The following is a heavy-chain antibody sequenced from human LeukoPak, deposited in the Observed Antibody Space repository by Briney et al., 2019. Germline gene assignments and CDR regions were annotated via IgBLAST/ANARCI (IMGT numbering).Heavy chain of an antibody. CDR2: ISAYNGNT. CDR1: GYTFTNYD. D-gene: IGHD2-15*01. CDR3: ARDLCSGGRCKHDY. V-gene: IGHV1-18*04. J-gene: IGHJ4*02. Sequence: ASVRVSCKASGYTFTNYDISWVRQAPGQGLEWMGWISAYNGNTNYARKLQDRVTMTTDTSTSTAYMEMRSLRSDDTAVYYCARDLCSGGRCKHDYWGQGTLVTVSS.